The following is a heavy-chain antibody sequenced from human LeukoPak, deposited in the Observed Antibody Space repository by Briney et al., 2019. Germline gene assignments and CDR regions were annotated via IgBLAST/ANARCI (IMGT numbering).Heavy chain of an antibody. V-gene: IGHV4-34*01. CDR3: ARVSKQQLVHFDY. CDR1: GGSFSGYY. D-gene: IGHD6-13*01. Sequence: SETLSLTCAVYGGSFSGYYWSWIRQPPGKGLEWSGEINHSGSTNYNPSLKSRVTISVDTSKNQFSLKLSSVTAADTAAYYCARVSKQQLVHFDYWGQGTLVTVSS. J-gene: IGHJ4*02. CDR2: INHSGST.